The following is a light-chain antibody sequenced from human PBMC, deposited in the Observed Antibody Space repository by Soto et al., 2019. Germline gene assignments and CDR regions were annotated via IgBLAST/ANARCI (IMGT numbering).Light chain of an antibody. CDR3: QQYYTSPPT. CDR2: GAS. CDR1: QSISSN. V-gene: IGKV3-15*01. J-gene: IGKJ2*01. Sequence: ERVMTQSPATLSVSPGERATLSCRASQSISSNLAWYQQKPGQAPRLLIYGASTRATGIPARFSGSGSGTEFTLTISSLQSEDFAVYYCQQYYTSPPTFGQGTKLEIK.